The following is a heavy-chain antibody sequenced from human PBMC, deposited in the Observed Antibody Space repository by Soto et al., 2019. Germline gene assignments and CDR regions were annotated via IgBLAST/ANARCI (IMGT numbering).Heavy chain of an antibody. Sequence: EVQLVESGGGLVQPGGSLRLSCAAAGFTFSSYEMNWVRQAPGKGLEWVSYISSSGSTIYYADAVKGRFTISRENAKNSMYLKINRVKADDMADYYCRIDGPHIVGSGSYDYWGNGTLVTVSS. CDR3: RIDGPHIVGSGSYDY. CDR2: ISSSGSTI. D-gene: IGHD3-22*01. CDR1: GFTFSSYE. J-gene: IGHJ4*01. V-gene: IGHV3-48*03.